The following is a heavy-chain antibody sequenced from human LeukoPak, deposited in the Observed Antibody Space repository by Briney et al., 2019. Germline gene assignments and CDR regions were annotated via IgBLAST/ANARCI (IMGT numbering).Heavy chain of an antibody. CDR1: GGSISSGSYY. D-gene: IGHD3-10*01. Sequence: SETLSLTCTVSGGSISSGSYYWSWIRQPAGKGLEWIGRIYSSGSTNYNPSLKSRVTISLDTSKNQFSLKLSSVTAADTAVYYCARSLPGFGELWYWGQGTLVTVSS. V-gene: IGHV4-61*02. CDR2: IYSSGST. CDR3: ARSLPGFGELWY. J-gene: IGHJ4*02.